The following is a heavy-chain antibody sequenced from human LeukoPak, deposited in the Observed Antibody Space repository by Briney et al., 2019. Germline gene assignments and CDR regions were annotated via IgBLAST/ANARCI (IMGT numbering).Heavy chain of an antibody. Sequence: GGSLRLSCAASGFTFSSYTMNWVRQAPGKGLEWVSSISSSSSYIYYADSLKGRFTISRDNAKNSLYLQMNSLRAEDTAVYYCARVRNYYFDYWGQGTLVTVSS. D-gene: IGHD1-7*01. J-gene: IGHJ4*02. V-gene: IGHV3-21*04. CDR3: ARVRNYYFDY. CDR1: GFTFSSYT. CDR2: ISSSSSYI.